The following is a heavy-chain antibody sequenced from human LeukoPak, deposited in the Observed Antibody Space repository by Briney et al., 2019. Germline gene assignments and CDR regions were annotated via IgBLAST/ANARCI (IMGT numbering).Heavy chain of an antibody. CDR1: GYTFTSNY. Sequence: ASVKVSCKASGYTFTSNYIHWVRQAPGQGLEWMEMIYPRDGSTSYAQKFQGRVTVTRDTSTSTVHTELSGLRSEDTAVCYCARDQEGFDYWGQGTLVTVSS. CDR3: ARDQEGFDY. J-gene: IGHJ4*02. CDR2: IYPRDGST. V-gene: IGHV1-46*01.